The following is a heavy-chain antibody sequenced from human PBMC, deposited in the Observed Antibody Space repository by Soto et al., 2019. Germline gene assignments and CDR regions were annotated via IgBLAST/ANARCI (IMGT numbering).Heavy chain of an antibody. CDR2: FCYRGTT. D-gene: IGHD6-6*01. CDR1: GGSISSSNYC. Sequence: QLQLQESGPGLVKPSETLSLTCTVSGGSISSSNYCWGWIRQPPGKGLEWIGSFCYRGTTYPNPSLKIRVTIAVDASKKQFSLKLSSVTAADTAVYYCARQGEYSSSYYFDYWGQGTLVTVSS. V-gene: IGHV4-39*01. CDR3: ARQGEYSSSYYFDY. J-gene: IGHJ4*02.